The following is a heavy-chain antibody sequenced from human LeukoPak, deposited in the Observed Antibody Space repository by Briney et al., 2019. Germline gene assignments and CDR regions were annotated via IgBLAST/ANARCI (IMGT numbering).Heavy chain of an antibody. CDR1: SFDFGDYA. CDR3: NGFSSSWYSPPL. V-gene: IGHV3-49*04. Sequence: PGGSLRLSCTASSFDFGDYAMSWVRQAPGKGLEWVGFVRSQAHGGTTDYAAYLKGRFAISRDDSKSIAYPQMDSLETEDTAVYYCNGFSSSWYSPPLWGQGTLVTVSS. D-gene: IGHD6-13*01. J-gene: IGHJ4*02. CDR2: VRSQAHGGTT.